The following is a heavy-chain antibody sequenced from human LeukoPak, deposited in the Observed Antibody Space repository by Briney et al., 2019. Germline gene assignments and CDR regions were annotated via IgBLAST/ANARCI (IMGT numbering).Heavy chain of an antibody. D-gene: IGHD1-1*01. CDR3: ARVQRPLDGADY. Sequence: PSETLSLTCTVSGGSISSSSYYWVWIRQPPGKGLEWIGNIYYSGSTYYNPSLRSRVTISVDTSKNLFSLKLSSVTAADTAVYYCARVQRPLDGADYWGQGTLVTVSS. J-gene: IGHJ4*02. CDR1: GGSISSSSYY. V-gene: IGHV4-39*07. CDR2: IYYSGST.